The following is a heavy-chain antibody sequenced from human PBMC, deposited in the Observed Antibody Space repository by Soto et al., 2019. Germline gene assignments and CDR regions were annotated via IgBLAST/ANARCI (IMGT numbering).Heavy chain of an antibody. Sequence: GGSLRLSCAASGFTFSNYGMHWVRQAPGKGLEWVAIIWYDGSNDYYVDSVKGRFTISRDNSKNTLSLQMNSLRAEDTAVYYCARDRWEFQLFYYGLDVWGQGTTVTVSS. CDR2: IWYDGSND. D-gene: IGHD1-26*01. CDR1: GFTFSNYG. CDR3: ARDRWEFQLFYYGLDV. J-gene: IGHJ6*02. V-gene: IGHV3-33*01.